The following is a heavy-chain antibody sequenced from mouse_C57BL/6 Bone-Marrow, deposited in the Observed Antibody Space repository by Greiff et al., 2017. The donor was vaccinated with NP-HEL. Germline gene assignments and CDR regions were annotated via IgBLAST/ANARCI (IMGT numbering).Heavy chain of an antibody. D-gene: IGHD2-1*01. CDR3: ARIYYGNYSWFAY. J-gene: IGHJ3*01. V-gene: IGHV5-2*01. CDR1: EYEFPSHD. CDR2: INSDGGST. Sequence: EVMLVESGGGLVQPGESLKLSCESNEYEFPSHDMSWVRKTPEQRLELVAAINSDGGSTSYPATMESRFIISRDNTKKTLYLQMSSLRSEDTALDYCARIYYGNYSWFAYWGQGTLVTVTA.